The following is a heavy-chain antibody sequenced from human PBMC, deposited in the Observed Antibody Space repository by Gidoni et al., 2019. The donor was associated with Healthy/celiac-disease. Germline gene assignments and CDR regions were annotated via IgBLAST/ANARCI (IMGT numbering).Heavy chain of an antibody. CDR1: GYTFTGYY. CDR2: INPNSGGT. V-gene: IGHV1-2*02. CDR3: ARADVITMVRGAEGDY. Sequence: QVQLVQSGAEVKKPGASVKVSCKASGYTFTGYYMHWVRQAPGQGLEWMGWINPNSGGTNYAQKFQGRVTMTRYTSISTAYMELSRLRSDDTAVYYCARADVITMVRGAEGDYWGQGTLVTVSS. J-gene: IGHJ4*02. D-gene: IGHD3-10*01.